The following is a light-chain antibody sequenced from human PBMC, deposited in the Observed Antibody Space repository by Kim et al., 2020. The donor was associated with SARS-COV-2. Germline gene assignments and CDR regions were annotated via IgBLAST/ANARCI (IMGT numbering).Light chain of an antibody. Sequence: SSELTQDPAVSVSLGQTVRIRCQGASVINYFVAWYQQKPGQAPVLVMYGRNNRASGIANRFSGSRSGDTASLIITGAQAEDEADYYCNSRDSSDHHGVFGGGTQLTVL. CDR2: GRN. V-gene: IGLV3-19*01. J-gene: IGLJ3*02. CDR3: NSRDSSDHHGV. CDR1: SVINYF.